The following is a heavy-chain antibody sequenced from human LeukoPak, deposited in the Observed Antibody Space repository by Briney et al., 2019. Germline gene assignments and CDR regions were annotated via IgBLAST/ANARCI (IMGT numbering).Heavy chain of an antibody. CDR1: GFTFSSYA. D-gene: IGHD6-13*01. Sequence: GGSLRLSCAASGFTFSSYAVSWVRQAPGEGLEWVSAISGSGGSTYYADSVKGRFTISRDNSKNTLYLQMNSLRAEDTAVYYCAKDGEYSSSTLSHYYYGMDVWGQGTTVTVSS. CDR2: ISGSGGST. CDR3: AKDGEYSSSTLSHYYYGMDV. V-gene: IGHV3-23*01. J-gene: IGHJ6*02.